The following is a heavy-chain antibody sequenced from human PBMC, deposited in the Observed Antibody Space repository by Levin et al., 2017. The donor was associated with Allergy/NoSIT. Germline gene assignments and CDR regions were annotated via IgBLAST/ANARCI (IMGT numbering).Heavy chain of an antibody. D-gene: IGHD5-18*01. CDR1: GFTFSSYA. CDR2: ISYDGSNK. V-gene: IGHV3-30-3*01. J-gene: IGHJ3*02. Sequence: LSLTCAASGFTFSSYAMHWVRQAPGKGLEWVAVISYDGSNKYYADSVKGRFTISRDNSKNTLYLQMNSLRAEDTAVYYCARELIQLWPTYHDAFDIWGQGTMVTVSS. CDR3: ARELIQLWPTYHDAFDI.